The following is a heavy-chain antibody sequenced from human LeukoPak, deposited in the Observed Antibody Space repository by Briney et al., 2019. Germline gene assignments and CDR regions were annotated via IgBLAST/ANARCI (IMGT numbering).Heavy chain of an antibody. CDR1: GFTFTNYA. CDR2: VSGSNDNT. D-gene: IGHD1-26*01. J-gene: IGHJ4*02. CDR3: AKGASFLVAAATSFFDY. V-gene: IGHV3-23*01. Sequence: GGSLRLSCAASGFTFTNYAMSWVRQAPGKGLEGVSAVSGSNDNTSDADSVKGRFTISRDNSKNPLYMQMNSLRAEETAAYTCAKGASFLVAAATSFFDYWGQGTLVTVSS.